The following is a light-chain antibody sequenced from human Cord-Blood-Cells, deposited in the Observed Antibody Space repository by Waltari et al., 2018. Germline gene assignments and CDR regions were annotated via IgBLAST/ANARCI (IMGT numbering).Light chain of an antibody. J-gene: IGKJ4*01. CDR3: QQYYSTPQLT. CDR2: EVS. V-gene: IGKV2-29*02. Sequence: DIVMTQTPLSLSVTPGQPASISCKSSQSLLHSDGKTYLYWYLQKPGQSPQLLIYEVSSRFSGVPDRFSGSGSGTDFTLTISSLQAEDVAVDYCQQYYSTPQLTFGGGTKVEIK. CDR1: QSLLHSDGKTY.